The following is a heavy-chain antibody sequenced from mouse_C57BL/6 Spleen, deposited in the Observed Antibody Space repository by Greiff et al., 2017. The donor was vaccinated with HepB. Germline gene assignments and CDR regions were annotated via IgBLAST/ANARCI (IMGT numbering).Heavy chain of an antibody. Sequence: DVKLQESGPGLAKPSQTLSLTCSVPGYSITSDYWNWIRKFPGNKLEYMGYISYSGSTYYNPSLKSRISITRDTSKNQYYLQLNSVTTEDTATYYCARGAYGSSSWFAYWGQGTLVTVSA. CDR2: ISYSGST. J-gene: IGHJ3*01. CDR1: GYSITSDY. D-gene: IGHD1-1*01. CDR3: ARGAYGSSSWFAY. V-gene: IGHV3-8*01.